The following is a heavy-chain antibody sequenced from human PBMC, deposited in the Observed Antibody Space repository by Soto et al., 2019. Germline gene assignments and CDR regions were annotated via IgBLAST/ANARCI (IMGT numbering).Heavy chain of an antibody. CDR3: ARAISGYVT. D-gene: IGHD6-25*01. Sequence: QVQLVQSGAEMKKPGASVKLSCKTSGINYNTYAIHWVRQAPGQGLEWMGWINAGNGDTRCSQNFQGRVTLTRDTSASTVYMDLDSLKSEDTGVYYCARAISGYVTWGQGTLVTV. CDR1: GINYNTYA. CDR2: INAGNGDT. J-gene: IGHJ4*02. V-gene: IGHV1-3*01.